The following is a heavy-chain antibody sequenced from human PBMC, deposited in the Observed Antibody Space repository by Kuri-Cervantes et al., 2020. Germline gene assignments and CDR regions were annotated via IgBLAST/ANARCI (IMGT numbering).Heavy chain of an antibody. CDR3: ARVADDSSGWYIGAGGFDP. V-gene: IGHV3-38-3*01. Sequence: GESLKISCAASGFTVSSNEMSWVRQAPGKGLEWVSSISGGSTYYADSRKGRFTISRDNSKNTLHLQMNSLRAEDTAVYYCARVADDSSGWYIGAGGFDPWGQGTLVTVSS. J-gene: IGHJ5*02. CDR2: ISGGST. D-gene: IGHD6-19*01. CDR1: GFTVSSNE.